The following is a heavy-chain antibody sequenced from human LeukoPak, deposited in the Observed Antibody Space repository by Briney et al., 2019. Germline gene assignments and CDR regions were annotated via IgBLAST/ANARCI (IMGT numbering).Heavy chain of an antibody. J-gene: IGHJ4*02. V-gene: IGHV4-39*07. CDR3: ARGTDFWSGYAEYYFDY. CDR2: IYYSGST. D-gene: IGHD3-3*01. Sequence: PSETLSLTCTVSGGSISSTIYYWGWIRQPPGKGLEWIGSIYYSGSTNYNPSLKSRVTISVDTSKNQFSLKLSSVTAADTAVYYCARGTDFWSGYAEYYFDYWGQGTLVTVSS. CDR1: GGSISSTIYY.